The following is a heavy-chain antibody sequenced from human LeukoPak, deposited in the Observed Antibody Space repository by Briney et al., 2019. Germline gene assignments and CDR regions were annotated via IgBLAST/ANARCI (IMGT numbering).Heavy chain of an antibody. D-gene: IGHD3-22*01. CDR3: TRDLRIAMIADAFDL. Sequence: GGSLRLSCAAAGFTFSSYWMNWVRQAPGKGPEWVANIKQDGSERYYVDSVKGRFTISRDNAKKLLSLQMNSLRGDDTAIYYCTRDLRIAMIADAFDLWGQGTMVTVSS. V-gene: IGHV3-7*01. CDR2: IKQDGSER. CDR1: GFTFSSYW. J-gene: IGHJ3*01.